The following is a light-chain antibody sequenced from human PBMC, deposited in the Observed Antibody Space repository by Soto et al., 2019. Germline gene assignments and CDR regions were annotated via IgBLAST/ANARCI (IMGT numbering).Light chain of an antibody. CDR3: AAWDDSLNGYV. CDR2: GNS. CDR1: SSNIGAGYD. Sequence: QSVLTQPPSVSGAPGQRVTISCTGSSSNIGAGYDVHWYQQRPGTAPKLLIFGNSNRPSGVPDRFSGSKSGTSASLAITGLQAEDEADYYCAAWDDSLNGYVFGTGTQLTVL. J-gene: IGLJ7*01. V-gene: IGLV1-40*01.